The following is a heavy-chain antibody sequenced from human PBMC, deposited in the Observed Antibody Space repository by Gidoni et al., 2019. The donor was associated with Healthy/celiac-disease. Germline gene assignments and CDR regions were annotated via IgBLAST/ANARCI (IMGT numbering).Heavy chain of an antibody. CDR3: ARSKRGYCSWDWYFDL. Sequence: EVQLVESGEGLVQTGGSLRLSCAASGFTFRSSDMHWVRQAPGKGLEYVSAITSNGGSTYYADSVKGRFTISRDNSKNTLYLQMGSLRADDMAVYYCARSKRGYCSWDWYFDLWGRGTLVTVSS. CDR1: GFTFRSSD. V-gene: IGHV3-64*02. D-gene: IGHD5-18*01. CDR2: ITSNGGST. J-gene: IGHJ2*01.